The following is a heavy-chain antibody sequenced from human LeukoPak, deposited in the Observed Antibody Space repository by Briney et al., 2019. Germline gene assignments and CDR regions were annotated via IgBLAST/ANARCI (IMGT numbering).Heavy chain of an antibody. Sequence: GGSLRLSCAASGFTVSSNYMSWVRQAPGKGLEWVSVIYSGGSTYYADSVKGRFTISRDNSKNTLYLQMNSLRAEDTAVYYCASAGGSWLEGYFRHWGQGTLVPSPQ. V-gene: IGHV3-53*01. D-gene: IGHD6-13*01. CDR3: ASAGGSWLEGYFRH. J-gene: IGHJ1*01. CDR2: IYSGGST. CDR1: GFTVSSNY.